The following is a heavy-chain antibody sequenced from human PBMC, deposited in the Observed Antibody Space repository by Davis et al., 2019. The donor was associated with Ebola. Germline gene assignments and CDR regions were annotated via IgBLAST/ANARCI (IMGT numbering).Heavy chain of an antibody. V-gene: IGHV3-23*01. CDR3: ARPRYCSSTRCNSFDY. Sequence: PGGSLRLSCAASGFSFSSYAMSWVRQSPGKGPEWVSSISGDSDSTYYADSVKGRFTISRDNSKNTLNLQMSSLGAEDTALYYCARPRYCSSTRCNSFDYWGQGTLVTVSS. CDR1: GFSFSSYA. J-gene: IGHJ4*02. CDR2: ISGDSDST. D-gene: IGHD2-2*01.